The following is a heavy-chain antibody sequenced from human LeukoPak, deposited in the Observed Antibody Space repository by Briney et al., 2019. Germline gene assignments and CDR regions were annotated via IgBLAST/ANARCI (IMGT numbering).Heavy chain of an antibody. J-gene: IGHJ3*02. CDR2: IYHSGST. Sequence: SQTLSLTCTVSGGSISSGGYYWSRIRQPPGKGLEWIGYIYHSGSTYYNPSLKSRVTISVDRSKNQFSLKLSSVTAADTAVYYCARDNRYDSTPNKRDAFDIWGQGTMVTVSS. V-gene: IGHV4-30-2*01. D-gene: IGHD3-22*01. CDR3: ARDNRYDSTPNKRDAFDI. CDR1: GGSISSGGYY.